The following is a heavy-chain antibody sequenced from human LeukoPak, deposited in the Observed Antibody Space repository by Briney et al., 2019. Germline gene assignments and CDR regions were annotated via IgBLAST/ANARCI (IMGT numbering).Heavy chain of an antibody. CDR1: GFTFSTYA. CDR3: SRDPRNNDY. J-gene: IGHJ4*02. V-gene: IGHV3-23*01. Sequence: PGGSLRLSCAASGFTFSTYAMTWVRQAPGKGLEWVSSITGSGDGTSAADSVKGRFSISRDNSKNTLYLQMNSLRVEDTAVYYCSRDPRNNDYWGQGTLVTVSS. CDR2: ITGSGDGT.